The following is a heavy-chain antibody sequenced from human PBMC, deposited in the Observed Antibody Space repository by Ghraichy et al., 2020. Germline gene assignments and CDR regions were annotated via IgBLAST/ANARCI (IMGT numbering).Heavy chain of an antibody. CDR2: IYSGGRT. CDR1: GFTVSSYY. V-gene: IGHV3-53*01. Sequence: LSLTCAASGFTVSSYYMNWVRQAPGKGLEWVSVIYSGGRTNYTASVKGRFTISRDNSKNTLFLQMNSLRAEDTAVYYCARVDCTNDVCFDYGMDVWGQGTTVTVSS. J-gene: IGHJ6*02. CDR3: ARVDCTNDVCFDYGMDV. D-gene: IGHD2-8*01.